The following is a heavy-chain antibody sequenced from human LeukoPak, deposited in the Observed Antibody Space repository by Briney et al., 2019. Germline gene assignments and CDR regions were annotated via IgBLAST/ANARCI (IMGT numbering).Heavy chain of an antibody. Sequence: ASVKVSCKTSGYTFTGYYMHWVRQAPGQGPEWMGWINPNSGGTNYAQKFQGRVTMTRDTSISTAYMELSRLRSDDTAVYYCARDQGETHYYDSSGYSDYWGQGTLVTVSS. CDR3: ARDQGETHYYDSSGYSDY. D-gene: IGHD3-22*01. J-gene: IGHJ4*02. CDR2: INPNSGGT. V-gene: IGHV1-2*02. CDR1: GYTFTGYY.